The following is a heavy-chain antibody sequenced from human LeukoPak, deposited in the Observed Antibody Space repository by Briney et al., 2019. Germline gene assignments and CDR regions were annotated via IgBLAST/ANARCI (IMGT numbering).Heavy chain of an antibody. CDR2: IKEDGSEK. CDR3: ERERADDSGIQ. CDR1: GFTFSNYW. J-gene: IGHJ4*02. V-gene: IGHV3-7*03. D-gene: IGHD3-22*01. Sequence: GGSLRLSCVASGFTFSNYWMSWVRQAPGKGLECVANIKEDGSEKYYVDSVKGRFTISRDNSKNTLYLQMNNLRAEDTAVYFCERERADDSGIQWGQGTLVTVSS.